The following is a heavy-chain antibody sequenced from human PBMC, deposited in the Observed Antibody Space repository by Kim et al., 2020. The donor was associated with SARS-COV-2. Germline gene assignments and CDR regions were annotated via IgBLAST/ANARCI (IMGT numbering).Heavy chain of an antibody. J-gene: IGHJ6*01. CDR1: GEFLSGYY. CDR3: SSPPCAADCHSDYYTGMDV. Sequence: SETLSLTCAVYGEFLSGYYWSWVRQPPGKGLEWIGEIHHRGGTNYNPSLKSRVTMSVDVSKNQFSLKLSSVTAADTAVYYCSSPPCAADCHSDYYTGMDV. CDR2: IHHRGGT. D-gene: IGHD2-21*02. V-gene: IGHV4-34*01.